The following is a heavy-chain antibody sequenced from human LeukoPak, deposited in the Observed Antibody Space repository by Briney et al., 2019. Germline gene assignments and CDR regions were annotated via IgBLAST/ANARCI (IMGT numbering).Heavy chain of an antibody. CDR3: ARDLRNCSSTSCYAAGYYFDY. CDR2: ISAYNGNT. D-gene: IGHD2-2*01. CDR1: GYTFTSYG. J-gene: IGHJ4*02. Sequence: ASVKVSCKASGYTFTSYGISWVRQAPGQGLEWMEWISAYNGNTNYAQKLQGRVTMTTDTSTSTAYMELRSLRSDDTAVYYCARDLRNCSSTSCYAAGYYFDYWGQGTLVTVSS. V-gene: IGHV1-18*01.